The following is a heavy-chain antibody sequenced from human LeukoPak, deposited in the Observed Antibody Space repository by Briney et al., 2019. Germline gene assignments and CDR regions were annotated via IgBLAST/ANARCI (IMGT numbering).Heavy chain of an antibody. CDR2: ISGSGGST. CDR3: AKRNTIFGVAGAFDI. V-gene: IGHV3-23*01. J-gene: IGHJ3*02. Sequence: GGSLRLSCAASEFTFSSYAMSWVRQAPGKGLEWVSAISGSGGSTYYADSVKGRFTISRDNSKNTLYLQMNSLRAEDTAVYYCAKRNTIFGVAGAFDIWGQGTMVTVSS. CDR1: EFTFSSYA. D-gene: IGHD3-3*01.